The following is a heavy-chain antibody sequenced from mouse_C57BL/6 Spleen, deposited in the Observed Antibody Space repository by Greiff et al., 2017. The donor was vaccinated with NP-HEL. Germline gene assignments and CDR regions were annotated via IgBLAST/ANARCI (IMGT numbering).Heavy chain of an antibody. D-gene: IGHD4-1*01. Sequence: VQLQESGPELVKPGASVKISCKASGYAFSSSWMNWVKQRPGKGLEWIGRIYPGDGDTNYNGKFKGKATLTADKSSSTAYMQLSSLTSEDSAVYFCARNEVWGRFAYWGQGTLVTVSA. J-gene: IGHJ3*01. CDR2: IYPGDGDT. V-gene: IGHV1-82*01. CDR1: GYAFSSSW. CDR3: ARNEVWGRFAY.